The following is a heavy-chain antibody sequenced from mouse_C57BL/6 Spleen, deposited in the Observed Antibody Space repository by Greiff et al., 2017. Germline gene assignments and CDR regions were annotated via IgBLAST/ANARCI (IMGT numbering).Heavy chain of an antibody. J-gene: IGHJ2*01. Sequence: VKLMESGAELVRPGASVTLSCKASGYTFTDYEMHWVKQTPVHGLEWIGAIDPETGGTAYNQKFKGKAILTADKSSSTAYMELRSLTSEDSAVYYWTRSGSDGSSFDYWGQGTTLTVSS. CDR2: IDPETGGT. CDR3: TRSGSDGSSFDY. CDR1: GYTFTDYE. D-gene: IGHD1-1*01. V-gene: IGHV1-15*01.